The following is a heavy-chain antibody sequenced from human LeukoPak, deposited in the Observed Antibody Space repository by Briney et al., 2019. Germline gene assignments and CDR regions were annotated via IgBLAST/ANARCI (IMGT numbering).Heavy chain of an antibody. D-gene: IGHD3-22*01. CDR3: AREGIWDYYDSSGYCLDY. V-gene: IGHV1-18*01. J-gene: IGHJ4*02. CDR2: ISTYSGNT. Sequence: AASVKVSCKTSGYTFTSYGISWVRQAPGQGLEWMGWISTYSGNTNYAQRLQGRVTMTTDTSTSTAYMELRSLRSDDTAVYYCAREGIWDYYDSSGYCLDYWGQGTLVTVSS. CDR1: GYTFTSYG.